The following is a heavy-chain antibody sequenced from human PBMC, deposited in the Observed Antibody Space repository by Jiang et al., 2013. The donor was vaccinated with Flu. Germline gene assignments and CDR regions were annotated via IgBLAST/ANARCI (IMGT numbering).Heavy chain of an antibody. Sequence: SGAEVKKPGSSVKVSCKASGGTFSSYAISWVRQAPGQGLEWMGGIIPIFGTANYAQKFQGRVTITADESTSTAYMELSSLRSEDTAVYYCARAPLLRRGYSDYYYGMDVWGQGTTVTVSS. D-gene: IGHD5-12*01. CDR1: GGTFSSYA. J-gene: IGHJ6*02. CDR3: ARAPLLRRGYSDYYYGMDV. CDR2: IIPIFGTA. V-gene: IGHV1-69*01.